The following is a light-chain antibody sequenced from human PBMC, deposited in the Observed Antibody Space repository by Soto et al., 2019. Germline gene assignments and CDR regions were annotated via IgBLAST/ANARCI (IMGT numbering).Light chain of an antibody. CDR3: SSYAGSNNFV. J-gene: IGLJ1*01. Sequence: QSALTQPPSASGSPGQSVTISCTGTSSDVGGYNYVSWYQQHPGKAPKLMIYEVIERPSGVPDRFSGSKSSNTASLTVSGLQAEDEADYYCSSYAGSNNFVFGTGTKVTVL. V-gene: IGLV2-8*01. CDR2: EVI. CDR1: SSDVGGYNY.